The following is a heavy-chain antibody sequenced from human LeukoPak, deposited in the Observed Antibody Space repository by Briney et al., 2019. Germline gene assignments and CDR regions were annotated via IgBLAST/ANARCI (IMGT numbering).Heavy chain of an antibody. CDR3: SRGDNWTGYFGY. J-gene: IGHJ4*02. Sequence: SETLSLTCTVSGGSLTGYYWNWVPDPAGKGLEWIGRIYSSGSINYNPSLKSRVTMSVDTSKKRFSLRLNSVTAADTAVYYCSRGDNWTGYFGYWGQGTLVTVSS. CDR2: IYSSGSI. CDR1: GGSLTGYY. D-gene: IGHD3/OR15-3a*01. V-gene: IGHV4-4*07.